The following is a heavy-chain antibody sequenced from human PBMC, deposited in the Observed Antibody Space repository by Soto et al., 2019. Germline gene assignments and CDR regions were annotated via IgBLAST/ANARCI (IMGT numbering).Heavy chain of an antibody. CDR1: GGSISSYY. CDR3: ARDGGYSGYDAYYYYGMDV. V-gene: IGHV4-59*01. J-gene: IGHJ6*02. CDR2: IYYSGST. D-gene: IGHD5-12*01. Sequence: SETLSLTCTVSGGSISSYYWSWIRQPPGKGLEWIGYIYYSGSTNYNPSLKSRVTISVDTSKNQFSLKLSSVTAADTAVYYCARDGGYSGYDAYYYYGMDVWGQGTTVTVSS.